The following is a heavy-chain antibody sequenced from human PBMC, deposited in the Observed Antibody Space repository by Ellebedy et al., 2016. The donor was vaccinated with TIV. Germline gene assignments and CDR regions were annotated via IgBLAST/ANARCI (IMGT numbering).Heavy chain of an antibody. CDR3: ARGIMRGYSGYDWEVFDY. CDR2: LNSNRGDT. D-gene: IGHD5-12*01. Sequence: ASVKVSCKASGYTLTVYYTNWVRQALGPGLAWLGWLNSNRGDTEYSQKFQGRVTMTRDKSTSTAYLELINLRSDDTAVYFCARGIMRGYSGYDWEVFDYWGQGTLVTVSS. V-gene: IGHV1-2*02. CDR1: GYTLTVYY. J-gene: IGHJ5*01.